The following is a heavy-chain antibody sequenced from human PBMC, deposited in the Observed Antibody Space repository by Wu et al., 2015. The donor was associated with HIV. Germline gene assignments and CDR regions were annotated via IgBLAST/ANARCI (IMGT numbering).Heavy chain of an antibody. CDR3: ARTRGGWGQAAQYYYYYGMDV. J-gene: IGHJ6*02. D-gene: IGHD6-19*01. V-gene: IGHV1-8*01. CDR2: MNPNSGNT. Sequence: QVQLVQSGAEVKKPGASVKVSCKASGYTFTSFDINWVRQASGQGLEWMGWMNPNSGNTGYAQKFQGRVTMTRNTSLGTAYMELSSLRSEDTAVYYCARTRGGWGQAAQYYYYYGMDVWGQGTTVTVSS. CDR1: GYTFTSFD.